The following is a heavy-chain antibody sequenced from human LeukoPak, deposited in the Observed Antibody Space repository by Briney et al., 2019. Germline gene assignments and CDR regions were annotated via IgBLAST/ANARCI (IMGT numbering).Heavy chain of an antibody. CDR3: ARDGNFGSGSHPGDY. CDR2: IRYDGSNK. J-gene: IGHJ4*02. Sequence: GGSLRLSCAASGFTFSSYGMHWVRQAPGKGLEWVAFIRYDGSNKYYADSVKGRFTISRDNSKNTLYLQMNSLRADDTAVYYCARDGNFGSGSHPGDYWGQGTLVTVSS. D-gene: IGHD3-10*01. CDR1: GFTFSSYG. V-gene: IGHV3-30*02.